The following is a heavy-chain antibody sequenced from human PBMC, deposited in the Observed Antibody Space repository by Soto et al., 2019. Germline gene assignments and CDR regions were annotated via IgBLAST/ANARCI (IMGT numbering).Heavy chain of an antibody. Sequence: EVQLVESGGGLVKPGGSLRLSCAASGFSFSTYSINWVRQAPGKGLEWVSSISSSSNHVHYADSVKGRFTISRDNAKNSLYLQMNSLRAEDTAVYYCARDLPLYTGVFDMWGQGTMVTVSS. CDR3: ARDLPLYTGVFDM. V-gene: IGHV3-21*01. CDR2: ISSSSNHV. J-gene: IGHJ3*02. D-gene: IGHD2-2*02. CDR1: GFSFSTYS.